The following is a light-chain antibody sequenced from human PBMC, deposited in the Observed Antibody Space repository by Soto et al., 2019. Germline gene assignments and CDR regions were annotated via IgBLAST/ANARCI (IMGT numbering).Light chain of an antibody. CDR3: SSYTISNTLV. CDR2: DVS. Sequence: QSVLTQPASVSGSPVQSITISCTGTSSDVGGYNYVSWYQQYPGKAPKLMIYDVSNRPSGVSNRFSGSKSGNTASLTISGLRAEDEADYYCSSYTISNTLVFGSGTKVTVL. CDR1: SSDVGGYNY. J-gene: IGLJ1*01. V-gene: IGLV2-14*01.